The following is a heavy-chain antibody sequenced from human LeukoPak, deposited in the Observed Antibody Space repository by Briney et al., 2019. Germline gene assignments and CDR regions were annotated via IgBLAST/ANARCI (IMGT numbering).Heavy chain of an antibody. J-gene: IGHJ4*02. CDR3: ARDDYGDYVWLDY. V-gene: IGHV1-2*02. CDR2: INPNSGGT. D-gene: IGHD4-17*01. CDR1: GYTFTGYY. Sequence: ASVKVSCKASGYTFTGYYMHWVRQAPGQGLEWMEWINPNSGGTNYAQKFQGRVTMTRDTSISTAYMELSRLRSDDTAVYYCARDDYGDYVWLDYWGQGTLVTVSS.